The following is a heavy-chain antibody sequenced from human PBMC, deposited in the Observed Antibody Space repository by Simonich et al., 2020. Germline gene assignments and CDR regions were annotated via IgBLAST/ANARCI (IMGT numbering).Heavy chain of an antibody. CDR1: GGSISSYY. V-gene: IGHV4-59*12. D-gene: IGHD7-27*01. Sequence: QVQLQESGPGLVKPSETLSLTCTVSGGSISSYYWSWIRQPPGKGLEWIGYIYYSGSTNYNPSLKRRVNISVDTSKNQFSLKLSSVTAADTAVYYCARARTGDYYYYMDVWGKGTTVTVSS. CDR2: IYYSGST. J-gene: IGHJ6*03. CDR3: ARARTGDYYYYMDV.